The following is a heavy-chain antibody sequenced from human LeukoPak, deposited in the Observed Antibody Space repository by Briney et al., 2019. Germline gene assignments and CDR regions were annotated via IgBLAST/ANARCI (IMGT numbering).Heavy chain of an antibody. D-gene: IGHD6-13*01. J-gene: IGHJ4*02. CDR1: GFTFSSSA. CDR3: AKLGGPVAAAGTRGYFDY. CDR2: INGSGGRT. Sequence: GGSLRLSCIASGFTFSSSAMSWVRQAPGKGLEWVSDINGSGGRTYYADSVKGRFTISRDNSKSTLLLQMNSLRAEDTAVYYCAKLGGPVAAAGTRGYFDYWGQGTLVTVSS. V-gene: IGHV3-23*01.